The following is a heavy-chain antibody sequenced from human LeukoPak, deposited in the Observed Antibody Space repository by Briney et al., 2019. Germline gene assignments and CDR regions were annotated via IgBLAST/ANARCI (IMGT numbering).Heavy chain of an antibody. CDR3: ARSHSSDHPDLDY. Sequence: GGSLRLSCTASGFTSTIYGMTWVRQAPGKGLGWVATISGTGARTYYADSAKGRFTISRDSSKSTVDLQMNSLRAEDTAVYYCARSHSSDHPDLDYWGQGTLVTVSS. CDR2: ISGTGART. D-gene: IGHD3-22*01. J-gene: IGHJ4*02. V-gene: IGHV3-23*01. CDR1: GFTSTIYG.